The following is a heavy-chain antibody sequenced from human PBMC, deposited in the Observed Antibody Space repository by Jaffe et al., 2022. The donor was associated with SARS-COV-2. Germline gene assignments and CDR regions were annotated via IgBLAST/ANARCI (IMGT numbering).Heavy chain of an antibody. D-gene: IGHD2-2*01. Sequence: VQLVQSGAEMKKSGSSVKVSCKTSGGTFSSYSINWVRQAPGQGLEWMGSFIPIVDEVNYAQRFEGRVTFGADRSSTTAYMELSSLKSEDTAVYFCARDGGAAIAHAFDIWGQGTVVTVSS. CDR1: GGTFSSYS. CDR3: ARDGGAAIAHAFDI. CDR2: FIPIVDEV. J-gene: IGHJ3*02. V-gene: IGHV1-69*08.